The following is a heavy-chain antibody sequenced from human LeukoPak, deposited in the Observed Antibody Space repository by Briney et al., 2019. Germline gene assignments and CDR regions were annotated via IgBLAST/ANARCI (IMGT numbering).Heavy chain of an antibody. CDR1: GFSLSTSGMC. Sequence: SGPALVKPTQTLTLTCTFSGFSLSTSGMCVSWIRQPPGKALEWLARIDWDDDKYYSTSLKTRLTISKDTSKNQVVLTMTNMDPVDTATYYCARSPPWGSSWYEGGFDYWGQGTLVTVSS. CDR3: ARSPPWGSSWYEGGFDY. V-gene: IGHV2-70*11. CDR2: IDWDDDK. D-gene: IGHD6-13*01. J-gene: IGHJ4*02.